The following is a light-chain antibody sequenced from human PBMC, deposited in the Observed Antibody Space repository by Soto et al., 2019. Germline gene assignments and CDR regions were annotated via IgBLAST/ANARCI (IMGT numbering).Light chain of an antibody. V-gene: IGKV1-39*01. Sequence: DIQMTQAPSSLSASVGDRVTITCRASQSISTYLNCYQQKAGKAPKVMIHAASSLQSGVPSRFSGSGSGTDFTLTISRLQPEDFGTYYCQQSYSTPFTFAPGTKVDIK. CDR2: AAS. CDR3: QQSYSTPFT. CDR1: QSISTY. J-gene: IGKJ3*01.